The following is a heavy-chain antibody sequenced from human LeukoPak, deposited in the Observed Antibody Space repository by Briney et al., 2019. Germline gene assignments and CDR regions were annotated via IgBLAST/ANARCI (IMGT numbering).Heavy chain of an antibody. CDR3: ARQSRPSNSGYPWLY. V-gene: IGHV5-51*01. D-gene: IGHD3-22*01. J-gene: IGHJ4*02. CDR2: IYPGDSDT. CDR1: GYSFTSYW. Sequence: GESLKISCKGSGYSFTSYWIGWVRQMPGKGLXXXXXIYPGDSDTRYSPSFQGQVTISADKSISTAYLQWSSLKASDTAMYYCARQSRPSNSGYPWLYWGQGTLVTVSS.